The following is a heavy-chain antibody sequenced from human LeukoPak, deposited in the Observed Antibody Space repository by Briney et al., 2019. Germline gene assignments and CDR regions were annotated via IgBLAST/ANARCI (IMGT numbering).Heavy chain of an antibody. CDR3: ASSWGQWFDP. V-gene: IGHV4-61*02. D-gene: IGHD7-27*01. CDR2: IYTSGST. Sequence: SETLSLTCTVSGGSISSGSYYWGWIRQPAGKELEWIGRIYTSGSTNYNPSLKSRVTISVDTSKNQFSLKLSSVTAADTAVYYCASSWGQWFDPWGQGTLVTVSS. J-gene: IGHJ5*02. CDR1: GGSISSGSYY.